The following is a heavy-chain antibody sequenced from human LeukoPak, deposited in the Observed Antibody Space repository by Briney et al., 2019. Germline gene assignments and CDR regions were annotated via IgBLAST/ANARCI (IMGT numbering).Heavy chain of an antibody. Sequence: SETLSLTCTVSGGSISSGSYYWGWIRQPPGKGLEWIGSIYHSGSTYYNPSLKSRVTISVDTSKNQFSLKLSSVTAADTAVYYCARDRRPYGDYDYWGQGTLVTVSS. J-gene: IGHJ4*02. D-gene: IGHD4-17*01. CDR1: GGSISSGSYY. CDR3: ARDRRPYGDYDY. V-gene: IGHV4-39*07. CDR2: IYHSGST.